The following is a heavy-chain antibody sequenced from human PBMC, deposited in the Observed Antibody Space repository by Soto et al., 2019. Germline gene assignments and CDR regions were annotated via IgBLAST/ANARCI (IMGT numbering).Heavy chain of an antibody. CDR2: MNTNSGNT. Sequence: QVQLVQSGAEVKKPGASVKVSCKASGYTFTSYDINWVRQATGQGREWMGWMNTNSGNTGYAQKFQGRVTMTRNTAITTAYLELSSLRSEDTAVYYCASEPEQWLVTGGFDPWGQGTLVTVS. D-gene: IGHD6-19*01. V-gene: IGHV1-8*01. CDR1: GYTFTSYD. J-gene: IGHJ5*02. CDR3: ASEPEQWLVTGGFDP.